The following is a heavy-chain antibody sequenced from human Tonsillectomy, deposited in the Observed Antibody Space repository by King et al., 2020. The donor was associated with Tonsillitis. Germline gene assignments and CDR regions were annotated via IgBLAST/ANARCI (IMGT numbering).Heavy chain of an antibody. CDR2: IDPTSGGT. CDR1: GYTFATYY. CDR3: ARDLPPYRSGCDS. D-gene: IGHD6-25*01. J-gene: IGHJ4*02. V-gene: IGHV1-2*02. Sequence: QLVQSGAEVKKPGASVKVSCTASGYTFATYYLHWVRQAPGQGLEWMGWIDPTSGGTNYAQKFQGRVTLTRDTSINTAYMELTRLTSDDTAVYYCARDLPPYRSGCDSWGQGSLVTVSS.